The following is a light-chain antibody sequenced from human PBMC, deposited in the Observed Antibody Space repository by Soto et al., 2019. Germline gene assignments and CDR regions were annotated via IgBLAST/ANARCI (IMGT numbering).Light chain of an antibody. CDR1: QSISSW. V-gene: IGKV1-5*03. CDR3: QHYNGHSTWS. J-gene: IGKJ1*01. Sequence: DIQMTQSPSTLSASVWDRVTIPCRASQSISSWLAWYQQKPGTAPQLLIYKASTLESGVPSRFSGSGSWTEFTLTISSLQPADFSTYYCQHYNGHSTWSFGQGTKVDIK. CDR2: KAS.